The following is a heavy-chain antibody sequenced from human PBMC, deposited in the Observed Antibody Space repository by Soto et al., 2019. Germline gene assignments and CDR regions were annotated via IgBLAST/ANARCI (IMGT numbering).Heavy chain of an antibody. CDR2: IYYSGST. CDR1: GGSISSSSYY. D-gene: IGHD2-2*01. Sequence: SETLSLTCTVSGGSISSSSYYWGWIRQPPGKGLEWIGSIYYSGSTYYNPSLKSRVTISVDTSRNQFSLKLTSVTAADTAVYYCAGGRRQLPYWGQGTLVTVSS. V-gene: IGHV4-39*01. J-gene: IGHJ4*02. CDR3: AGGRRQLPY.